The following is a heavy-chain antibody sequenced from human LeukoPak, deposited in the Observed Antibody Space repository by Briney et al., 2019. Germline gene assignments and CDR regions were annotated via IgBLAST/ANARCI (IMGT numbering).Heavy chain of an antibody. V-gene: IGHV1-8*01. CDR3: ARGRGYDRTGYVYYFDF. CDR2: MNPNSGST. J-gene: IGHJ4*02. Sequence: ASAKVSCKASGYSFTSYDINWVRQAPGQGFEWVGWMNPNSGSTGHVQEFQGRVTMTRDTSMSTAYMELSSLRYEDTAVYYCARGRGYDRTGYVYYFDFWGQGTLVTVSS. D-gene: IGHD3-22*01. CDR1: GYSFTSYD.